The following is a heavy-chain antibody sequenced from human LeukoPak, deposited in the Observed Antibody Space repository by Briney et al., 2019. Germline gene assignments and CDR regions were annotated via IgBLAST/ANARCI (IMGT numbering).Heavy chain of an antibody. J-gene: IGHJ4*02. D-gene: IGHD4-11*01. Sequence: PSETLSLTCAVYGGSFSGYYWSWIRQPPGKGLEWIGEINHSGSTNYNPSLKSRVTISVDTSKNQFSLKLSSVTAADTAVYYCARRSTVTTPNFDYWGQGTLVTVSS. CDR2: INHSGST. CDR3: ARRSTVTTPNFDY. V-gene: IGHV4-34*01. CDR1: GGSFSGYY.